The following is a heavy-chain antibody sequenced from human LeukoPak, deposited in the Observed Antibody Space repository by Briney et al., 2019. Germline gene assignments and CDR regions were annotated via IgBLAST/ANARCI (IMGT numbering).Heavy chain of an antibody. Sequence: ASVKVSCKASGYTFTSYTIHWVRQAPGQSLEWMGWISVGRGDSKCSQEFQGRVTLTRDTSATTAYLEVSSLRAEDTAVYYCAKSMDILTGYLWSLDYWGQGTLVTVSS. CDR1: GYTFTSYT. D-gene: IGHD3-9*01. V-gene: IGHV1-3*03. CDR2: ISVGRGDS. J-gene: IGHJ4*02. CDR3: AKSMDILTGYLWSLDY.